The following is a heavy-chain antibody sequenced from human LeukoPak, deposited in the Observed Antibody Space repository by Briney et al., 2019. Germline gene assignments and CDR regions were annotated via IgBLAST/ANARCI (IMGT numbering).Heavy chain of an antibody. Sequence: SETLSLTCTVSGGSVSNYFWSWIRQPPGKGLEWIGNIHHSGRTYYNPSVKSRVTISLDTSKNQFSLKLTSVTAADTAVYYCARDRPGGSSLDYWGQGILVTVSS. CDR2: IHHSGRT. J-gene: IGHJ4*02. CDR1: GGSVSNYF. V-gene: IGHV4-59*02. D-gene: IGHD6-13*01. CDR3: ARDRPGGSSLDY.